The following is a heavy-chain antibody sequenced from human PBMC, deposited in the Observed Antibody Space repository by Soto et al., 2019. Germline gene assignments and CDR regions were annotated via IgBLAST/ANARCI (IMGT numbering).Heavy chain of an antibody. D-gene: IGHD3-16*02. Sequence: EVQLVESGGGLVKPGGSLRLSCAASGFTFSSYSMNWVRQAPGKGLEWVSSISSSSSYIYYADSVKGRFTISRDNAKNSLYLRTSSLRAEDTAVYYCANEAGELSTRSFDYWGQGTLVTVSS. J-gene: IGHJ4*02. CDR3: ANEAGELSTRSFDY. CDR2: ISSSSSYI. V-gene: IGHV3-21*01. CDR1: GFTFSSYS.